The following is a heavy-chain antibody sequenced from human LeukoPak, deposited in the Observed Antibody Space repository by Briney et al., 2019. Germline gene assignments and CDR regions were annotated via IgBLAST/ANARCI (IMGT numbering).Heavy chain of an antibody. CDR1: GGSISSYY. CDR2: IYYSGST. CDR3: AREAKDYYGSGSPPFFDY. J-gene: IGHJ4*02. Sequence: SETLSLTCTVSGGSISSYYWSWIRQPPGKGLEWIGFIYYSGSTNYNPSLKSRVTISVDTSKNQFSLKLRSVTAADTAVYYCAREAKDYYGSGSPPFFDYWGQGTLVTVSS. V-gene: IGHV4-59*01. D-gene: IGHD3-10*01.